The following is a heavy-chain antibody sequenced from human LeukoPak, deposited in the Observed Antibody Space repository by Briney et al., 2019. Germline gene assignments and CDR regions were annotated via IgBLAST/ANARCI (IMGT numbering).Heavy chain of an antibody. Sequence: GGSLRLSCAASGFTVSSNYMSWVRQAPGKGLEWVSVIYSGGSTYYADSVKGRFTISRDNSKNTLYLQMNSLRAEDTAVYYCTAAAGTDLQFDYWGQGTLVTVSS. J-gene: IGHJ4*02. V-gene: IGHV3-53*01. CDR2: IYSGGST. CDR3: TAAAGTDLQFDY. D-gene: IGHD6-13*01. CDR1: GFTVSSNY.